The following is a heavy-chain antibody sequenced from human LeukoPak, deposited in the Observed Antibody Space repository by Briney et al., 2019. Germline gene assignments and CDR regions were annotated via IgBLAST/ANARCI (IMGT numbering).Heavy chain of an antibody. V-gene: IGHV4-59*08. CDR2: TYYSGTT. Sequence: SETLSLTCSVSGDSMSGYYWSWIRQPPGKGLEWIGYTYYSGTTSYNPSLKSRVTLSTDTSKNHFSLKLYSVTAADTGVYYCARHDNYPGFGRGFDPWGQGFLVTVTS. CDR3: ARHDNYPGFGRGFDP. J-gene: IGHJ5*02. CDR1: GDSMSGYY. D-gene: IGHD1-14*01.